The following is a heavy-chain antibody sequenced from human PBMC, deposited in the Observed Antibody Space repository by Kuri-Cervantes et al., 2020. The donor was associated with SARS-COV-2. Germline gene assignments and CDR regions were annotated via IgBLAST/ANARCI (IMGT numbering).Heavy chain of an antibody. D-gene: IGHD7-27*01. CDR3: AREEGGELGEAFDY. Sequence: GESLKISCAASGFTFSSYWMHWVRQAPGKGLVWVSRINSDGSSTTYADSVKGRFTISRDNAKNTLYLQMNSLKPEDTAVYYCAREEGGELGEAFDYWGQGALVTVSS. CDR2: INSDGSST. CDR1: GFTFSSYW. V-gene: IGHV3-74*01. J-gene: IGHJ4*02.